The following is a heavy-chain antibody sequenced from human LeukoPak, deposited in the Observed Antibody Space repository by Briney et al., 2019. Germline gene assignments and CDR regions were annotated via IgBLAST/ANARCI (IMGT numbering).Heavy chain of an antibody. D-gene: IGHD2-15*01. CDR1: GFTFSNYW. CDR2: IKQDGSEK. CDR3: AKSDYVNLIYCSGGSCYIDY. J-gene: IGHJ4*02. Sequence: PGGSLRLSCAASGFTFSNYWMGWARQAPGKGLEWVANIKQDGSEKYYVDSVKGRFTISRDNAKNSLYLQMNSLRAEDTAVYYCAKSDYVNLIYCSGGSCYIDYWGQGTLVTVSS. V-gene: IGHV3-7*03.